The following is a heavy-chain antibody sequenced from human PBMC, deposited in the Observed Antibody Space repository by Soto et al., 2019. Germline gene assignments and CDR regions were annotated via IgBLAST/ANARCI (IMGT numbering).Heavy chain of an antibody. J-gene: IGHJ6*02. CDR3: ARRYCGRSSCYIGLDV. D-gene: IGHD2-2*02. CDR2: IYYSGST. V-gene: IGHV4-59*01. CDR1: GGSIRDNY. Sequence: PSETLSLTCTVSGGSIRDNYWNWIRQSPGKGLEWIGYIYYSGSTNCNPSLKSRVTMSADTSKNQLSLNLNSVTTADTAVYYCARRYCGRSSCYIGLDVWGQGTAVTVSS.